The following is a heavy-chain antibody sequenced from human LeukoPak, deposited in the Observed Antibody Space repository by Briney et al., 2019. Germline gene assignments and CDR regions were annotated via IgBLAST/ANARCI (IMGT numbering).Heavy chain of an antibody. CDR1: GSTFSSYW. CDR2: IKQDGSEK. V-gene: IGHV3-7*01. CDR3: ARGLSHYYDSSGYYLGVLSYYYFYMDV. J-gene: IGHJ6*03. D-gene: IGHD3-22*01. Sequence: GGSLRLSCAASGSTFSSYWMSWVRQAPGKGLEWVANIKQDGSEKYYVDSVKGRFTISRDNAKNSLYLQMNSLRAEDTPVYYCARGLSHYYDSSGYYLGVLSYYYFYMDVWGKGTTVTVSS.